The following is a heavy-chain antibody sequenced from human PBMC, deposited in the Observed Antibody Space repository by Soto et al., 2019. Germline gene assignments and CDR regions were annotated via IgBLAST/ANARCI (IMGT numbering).Heavy chain of an antibody. CDR1: GGTFSSYA. Sequence: ASVQVSCKASGGTFSSYAISWGRQAPGQGLEWMGWINPNSGGTNYAQKFQGWVTMTRDTSISTAYMELSRLRSDDTAVYYCARGRIAAGYMGDTNWFAIWSQRTPVTVSA. J-gene: IGHJ5*01. CDR2: INPNSGGT. V-gene: IGHV1-2*04. D-gene: IGHD6-13*01. CDR3: ARGRIAAGYMGDTNWFAI.